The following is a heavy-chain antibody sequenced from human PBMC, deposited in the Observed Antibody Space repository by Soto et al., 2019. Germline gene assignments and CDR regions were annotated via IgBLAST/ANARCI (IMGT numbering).Heavy chain of an antibody. Sequence: SETLSLTCTVSGGSISSYYWSWIRQPPGKGLEWIGYIYYSGSTNYNPSLKSRVTISVDTSKNQFSLKLSSVTAADTAVYYCARQAPGYYYDYWGQGTLVTVPS. CDR2: IYYSGST. V-gene: IGHV4-59*08. CDR1: GGSISSYY. J-gene: IGHJ4*02. CDR3: ARQAPGYYYDY.